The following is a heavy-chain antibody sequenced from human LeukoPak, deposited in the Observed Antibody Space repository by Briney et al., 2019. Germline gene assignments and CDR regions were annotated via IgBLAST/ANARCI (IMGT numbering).Heavy chain of an antibody. CDR1: GGSISSYY. V-gene: IGHV4-59*01. CDR3: ARDTFRRGYSYGYDYYYGMDV. Sequence: PSETLSLTCTVSGGSISSYYWSWIRQPPGEGLEWIGYIYYSGSTNYNPSLKSRVTISVDTSKNQFSLKLSSVTAADTAVYYCARDTFRRGYSYGYDYYYGMDVWGQGTTVTVSS. D-gene: IGHD5-18*01. J-gene: IGHJ6*02. CDR2: IYYSGST.